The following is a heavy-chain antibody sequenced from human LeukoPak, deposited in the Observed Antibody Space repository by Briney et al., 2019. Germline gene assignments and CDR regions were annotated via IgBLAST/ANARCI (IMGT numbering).Heavy chain of an antibody. CDR1: GGSFSGYY. CDR3: AIHIVVVPAAKKKNWFDP. D-gene: IGHD2-2*01. V-gene: IGHV4-34*01. CDR2: INHSGST. J-gene: IGHJ5*02. Sequence: SETLSLTCAVYGGSFSGYYWSWIRQPPGKGLEWIGEINHSGSTNYNPSLKSRVTISVDTSKNQFSLKRSSVTAADTAVYYCAIHIVVVPAAKKKNWFDPWGQGTLVTVSS.